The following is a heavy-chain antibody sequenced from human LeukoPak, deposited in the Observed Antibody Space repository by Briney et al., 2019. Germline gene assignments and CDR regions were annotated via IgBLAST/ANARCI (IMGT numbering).Heavy chain of an antibody. CDR1: GITLSNYG. V-gene: IGHV3-23*01. J-gene: IGHJ4*02. D-gene: IGHD3-22*01. Sequence: GGSLRLSCAVSGITLSNYGMSWVRQAPGKGLEWVAGISDSGGRTNYADSVKGRFTISRDNPKNTLYLQMNSLRPEDTAVYFCAKRGVVIRVILVGFHKEANYFDSWGQGVLVTVSS. CDR3: AKRGVVIRVILVGFHKEANYFDS. CDR2: ISDSGGRT.